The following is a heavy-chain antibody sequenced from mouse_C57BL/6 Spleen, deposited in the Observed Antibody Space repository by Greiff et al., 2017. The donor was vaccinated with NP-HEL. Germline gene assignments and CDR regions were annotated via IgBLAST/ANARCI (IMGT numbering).Heavy chain of an antibody. D-gene: IGHD2-3*01. CDR3: ARHGGYYGGFAY. CDR2: INPGSGGT. J-gene: IGHJ3*01. CDR1: GYAFTNYL. Sequence: QVQLQQSGAELVRPGTSVKVSCKASGYAFTNYLIEWVKQRPGQGLEWIGVINPGSGGTNYNEKFKGKATLTADKSSSTAYMQLSSLTSEDSAVYFCARHGGYYGGFAYWGQGTLVTVSA. V-gene: IGHV1-54*01.